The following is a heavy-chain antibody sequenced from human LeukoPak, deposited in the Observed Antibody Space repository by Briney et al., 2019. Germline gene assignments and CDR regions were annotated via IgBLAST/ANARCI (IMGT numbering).Heavy chain of an antibody. Sequence: PGRSLRLSCAASGFXFSSYGIHWVRQAPGKGLEWVAVISYDGSNKYYADSVKGRFTLSRDNSKNTLYLQMTSLRAEDSAVYYCAKGKWFGELLGIDYWGQGTLVTVSS. CDR1: GFXFSSYG. D-gene: IGHD3-10*01. CDR2: ISYDGSNK. J-gene: IGHJ4*02. CDR3: AKGKWFGELLGIDY. V-gene: IGHV3-30*18.